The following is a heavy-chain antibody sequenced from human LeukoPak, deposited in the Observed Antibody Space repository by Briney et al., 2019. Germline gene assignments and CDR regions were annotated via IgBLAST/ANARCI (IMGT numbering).Heavy chain of an antibody. CDR3: ARVGPSYYYYYMDA. Sequence: PGGSLRLSCSASGFTFSSSWMTWVRHAPGKGLEWVANIKQDGSEQYTADSLKGRFTISRDNDKKLVFLQMNSLRVDDTAVYYCARVGPSYYYYYMDAWGNGTTVIVSS. CDR1: GFTFSSSW. V-gene: IGHV3-7*01. J-gene: IGHJ6*03. CDR2: IKQDGSEQ.